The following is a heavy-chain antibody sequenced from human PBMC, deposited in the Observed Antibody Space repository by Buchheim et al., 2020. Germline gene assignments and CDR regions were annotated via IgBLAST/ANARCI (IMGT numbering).Heavy chain of an antibody. CDR2: ISGSGGST. J-gene: IGHJ4*02. V-gene: IGHV3-23*01. CDR3: AKVYRGSGWYRGYYFDY. D-gene: IGHD6-19*01. Sequence: EVQLLESGGGLVQPGGSLRLSCAASGFTFSSYAMSWVRQAPGKGLEWVSAISGSGGSTYYADSVKGRFTISRDNSKNTLYLQMNSLRADDTAVYYCAKVYRGSGWYRGYYFDYWGQGTL. CDR1: GFTFSSYA.